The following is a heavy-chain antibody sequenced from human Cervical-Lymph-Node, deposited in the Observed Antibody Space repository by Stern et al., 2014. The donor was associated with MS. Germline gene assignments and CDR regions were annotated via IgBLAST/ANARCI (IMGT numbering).Heavy chain of an antibody. Sequence: VQLLESGAEVKKPGSSVKVSCKVSGGTFSDNAFSWVRQAPGQGLEWMGGIIPIFGAADYAQNFQGRVTITADESTSTVYMEMSSLRSEDTAVYYCARGAYCGGDCYWGWFDSWGQGTLVTVSS. J-gene: IGHJ5*01. D-gene: IGHD2-21*02. CDR3: ARGAYCGGDCYWGWFDS. CDR1: GGTFSDNA. V-gene: IGHV1-69*01. CDR2: IIPIFGAA.